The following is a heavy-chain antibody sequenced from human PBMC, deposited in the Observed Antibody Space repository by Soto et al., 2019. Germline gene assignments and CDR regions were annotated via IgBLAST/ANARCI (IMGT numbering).Heavy chain of an antibody. D-gene: IGHD2-8*01. Sequence: QVHLVQSGAEVKKPGASVKVSCQASGYTFTSYGISWVRQAPGQGLEWMGWISAYSGNTNFARKFRGRVTMTTDTSTGTVYMELGSLTSDDTAVYYCARHAGNLCTIAGCDSSLGHKWFDPWGQGTLVTVSS. CDR2: ISAYSGNT. V-gene: IGHV1-18*01. CDR3: ARHAGNLCTIAGCDSSLGHKWFDP. J-gene: IGHJ5*02. CDR1: GYTFTSYG.